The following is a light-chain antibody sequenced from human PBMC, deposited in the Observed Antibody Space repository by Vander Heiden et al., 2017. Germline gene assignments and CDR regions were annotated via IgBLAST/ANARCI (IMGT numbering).Light chain of an antibody. CDR3: LQYYVAPYT. J-gene: IGKJ2*01. Sequence: DIVMTQSPDSLAVSLGERATINCKSSQSVLYGSTSKSCLAWYQQKPGQPPKLLIYWASTRESGVPDRFSGSGSATDFTLTISSLQAEHVAVYYCLQYYVAPYTFGQGTKLQIK. CDR2: WAS. V-gene: IGKV4-1*01. CDR1: QSVLYGSTSKSC.